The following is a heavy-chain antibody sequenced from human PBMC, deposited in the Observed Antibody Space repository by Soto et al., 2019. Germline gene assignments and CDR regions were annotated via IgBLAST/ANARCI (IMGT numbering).Heavy chain of an antibody. CDR2: INAGNGDT. D-gene: IGHD4-17*01. V-gene: IGHV1-3*01. CDR1: GYTFTSYG. J-gene: IGHJ6*02. CDR3: ARDRLLVTTSDYFYYGMDV. Sequence: QVQLVQSGAEVKKPGASVRLSCKTSGYTFTSYGMHWVRQAPGQRLEWMGWINAGNGDTKYSQKFQGRVNITRDTSASTAYMELSSLRSEDTAVYYCARDRLLVTTSDYFYYGMDVWGQGTTVTVSS.